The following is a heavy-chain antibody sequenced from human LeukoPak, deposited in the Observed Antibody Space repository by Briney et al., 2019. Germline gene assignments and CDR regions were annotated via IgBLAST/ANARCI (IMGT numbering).Heavy chain of an antibody. Sequence: ASVKVSCKASGYTFTSYDINWVRQATGQGLEWMGWMNPNSGGTNYAQKFQGRVTMTRDTSIITAYMELSRLSSDHMAVYYCARDERYDSSGYPFHYWGQGTLVTVSS. V-gene: IGHV1-2*02. CDR2: MNPNSGGT. D-gene: IGHD3-22*01. CDR3: ARDERYDSSGYPFHY. J-gene: IGHJ4*02. CDR1: GYTFTSYD.